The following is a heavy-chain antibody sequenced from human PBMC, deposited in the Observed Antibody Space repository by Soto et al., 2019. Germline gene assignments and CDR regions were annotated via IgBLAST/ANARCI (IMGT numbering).Heavy chain of an antibody. J-gene: IGHJ6*02. V-gene: IGHV4-34*01. CDR2: INHSGNT. CDR3: ARALGWSGYYGMEV. CDR1: GGSFSGYY. D-gene: IGHD7-27*01. Sequence: PSETLSLTCAVYGGSFSGYYWSWIRQPPGKGLEWIGEINHSGNTNYNPSLKSRVTISVDTSKNKFSLKLSSVTAADTAVYYCARALGWSGYYGMEVWGQGPTVT.